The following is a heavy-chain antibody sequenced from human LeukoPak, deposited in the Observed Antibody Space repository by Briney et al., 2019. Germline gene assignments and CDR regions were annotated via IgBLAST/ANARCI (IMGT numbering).Heavy chain of an antibody. J-gene: IGHJ1*01. Sequence: SETLSLTCTGSGGSISSSSYYWGWIRQPPGKGLEWIGSIYYSGSTYYNPSLKSRVTISVDTSKNQFSLKLSSVTAADTAVYYCARRDQYFQHWGQGTLVTVSS. CDR1: GGSISSSSYY. CDR2: IYYSGST. V-gene: IGHV4-39*01. CDR3: ARRDQYFQH.